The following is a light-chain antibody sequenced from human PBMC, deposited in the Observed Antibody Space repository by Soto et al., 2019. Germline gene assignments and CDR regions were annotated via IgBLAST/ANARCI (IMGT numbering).Light chain of an antibody. V-gene: IGKV1-39*01. Sequence: DVQMTQSPSSLSASVGDRVTITCRASQSVSICLNWYQQKPGKAPNLLIFAASSLQNGVPSRFRGSSSGTDFTLTISSMQPADVFTYYYQQRYSTPPWTFGQGTKVELK. CDR3: QQRYSTPPWT. CDR2: AAS. CDR1: QSVSIC. J-gene: IGKJ1*01.